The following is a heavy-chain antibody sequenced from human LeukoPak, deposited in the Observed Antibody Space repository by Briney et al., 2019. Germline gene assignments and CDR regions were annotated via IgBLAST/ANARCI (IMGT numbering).Heavy chain of an antibody. CDR2: ISHSGST. J-gene: IGHJ3*02. CDR1: GDFISRYY. Sequence: SETLSLTCIVSGDFISRYYWSWIRQPPGKGLEWIGYISHSGSTNYNPSLKSRVTISMDTFNNQVSLRLSSVTAADTAMYYCARELAAAEDAFDIWGQGTVVTVSS. D-gene: IGHD6-13*01. CDR3: ARELAAAEDAFDI. V-gene: IGHV4-59*01.